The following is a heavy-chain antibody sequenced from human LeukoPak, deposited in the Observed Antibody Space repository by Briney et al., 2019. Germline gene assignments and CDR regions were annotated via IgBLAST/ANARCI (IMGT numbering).Heavy chain of an antibody. CDR2: ISSSSSYI. CDR1: GFTFSSYS. J-gene: IGHJ3*02. Sequence: GGSLRLSCAASGFTFSSYSMNWVRQAPGKGLEWVSSISSSSSYIYYADSVKGRFTISRDNAKNSLYLQMNSLRSEDTAVYYCARQYCSGGSCYFNFAFDIWGQGTMVTVSS. CDR3: ARQYCSGGSCYFNFAFDI. V-gene: IGHV3-21*04. D-gene: IGHD2-15*01.